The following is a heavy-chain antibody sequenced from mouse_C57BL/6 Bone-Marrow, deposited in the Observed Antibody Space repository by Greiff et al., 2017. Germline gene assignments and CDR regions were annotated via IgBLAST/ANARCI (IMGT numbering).Heavy chain of an antibody. V-gene: IGHV5-17*01. J-gene: IGHJ3*01. D-gene: IGHD2-3*01. CDR3: ARDGFLAY. CDR2: ISSGSSTI. CDR1: GFTFSDYG. Sequence: EVQLVESGGGLVKPGGSLKLSCAASGFTFSDYGMHWVRQAPEKGLEWVAYISSGSSTIYYADTVKGRFTISRDNAKNTLFLQMTSLRSEDTAMYYCARDGFLAYWGQGTLDTVSA.